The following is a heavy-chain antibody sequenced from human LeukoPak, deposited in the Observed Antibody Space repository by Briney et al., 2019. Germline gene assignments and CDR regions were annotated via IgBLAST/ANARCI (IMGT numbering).Heavy chain of an antibody. CDR2: IYTSGST. Sequence: SETLSLTCTVSGVSISSYYWSWIRQPAGKGLEWIGRIYTSGSTNYNPSLKSRVTMSVDTSKNQFSLKLSSVTAADTAVYYCARESGRVVPAAIYSGFDSWGQGTLVTVSS. J-gene: IGHJ5*01. CDR1: GVSISSYY. CDR3: ARESGRVVPAAIYSGFDS. V-gene: IGHV4-4*07. D-gene: IGHD2-2*01.